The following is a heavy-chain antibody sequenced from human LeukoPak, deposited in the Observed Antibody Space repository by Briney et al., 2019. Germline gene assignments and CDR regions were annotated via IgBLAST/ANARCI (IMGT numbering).Heavy chain of an antibody. Sequence: GESLKISCKASGYSFANYWIGWVRQMPGKGLEWMGTIYPGDSDTRYSPSFQGQVTISADKSISTAYLQWSSLKASDTAMYYCARRRHCTSGSCEDFDFWGQGTLATVSS. CDR3: ARRRHCTSGSCEDFDF. D-gene: IGHD2-15*01. CDR1: GYSFANYW. J-gene: IGHJ4*02. CDR2: IYPGDSDT. V-gene: IGHV5-51*01.